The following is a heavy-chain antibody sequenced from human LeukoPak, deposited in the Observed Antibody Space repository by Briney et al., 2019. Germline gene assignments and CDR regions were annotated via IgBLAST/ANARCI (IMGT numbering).Heavy chain of an antibody. Sequence: ASVKVSCKASGYTFTSYGISWVRQAPGQGLEWMGSISAYNGNTNYAQKLQGRVTMTTDTSTSTAHMELRSLRSDDTAVYYCAREGRTTPWDFFYYMDVWGKGTTVTVSS. CDR3: AREGRTTPWDFFYYMDV. CDR1: GYTFTSYG. CDR2: ISAYNGNT. J-gene: IGHJ6*03. D-gene: IGHD4-17*01. V-gene: IGHV1-18*01.